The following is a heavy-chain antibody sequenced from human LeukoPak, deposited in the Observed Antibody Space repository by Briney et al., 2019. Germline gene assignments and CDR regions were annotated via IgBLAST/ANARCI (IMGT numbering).Heavy chain of an antibody. V-gene: IGHV4-61*01. CDR1: GGSISSSTNW. CDR3: ARARLGEGGYYFDY. CDR2: IYYSGST. Sequence: NTSETLSLTCAVSGGSISSSTNWWSWVRQPPGKGLEWIGYIYYSGSTNYNPSLKSRVTISVDTSKNQFSLKLSSVTAADTAVYYCARARLGEGGYYFDYWGQGTLVTVSS. J-gene: IGHJ4*02. D-gene: IGHD1-26*01.